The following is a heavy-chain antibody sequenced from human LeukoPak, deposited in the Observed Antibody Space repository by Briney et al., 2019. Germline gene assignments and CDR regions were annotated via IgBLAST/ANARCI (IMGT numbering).Heavy chain of an antibody. V-gene: IGHV1-69*13. CDR3: ARETTVTTAFDY. Sequence: SVKVSCKASGGTFSSYAISWVRHAPGQGLEWMGGIIPIFGTAKYAQKFQGRVTITADESTSTAYMELRSLRSDDTAVYYGARETTVTTAFDYWGQGTLVTVSS. D-gene: IGHD4-17*01. CDR1: GGTFSSYA. CDR2: IIPIFGTA. J-gene: IGHJ4*02.